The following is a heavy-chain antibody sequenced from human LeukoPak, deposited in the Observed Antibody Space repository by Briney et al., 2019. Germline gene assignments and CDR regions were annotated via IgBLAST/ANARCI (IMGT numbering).Heavy chain of an antibody. V-gene: IGHV4-61*01. CDR2: IYYSGST. Sequence: SETLSLTCTVSGVSISSSNSYWSWIRQPPGKGLEWIGYIYYSGSTNYNPSLKSRVTISVDTSKNQFSLKLSSVTAADTAVYYCARAYYYYYYMDVWGKGTTVTISS. J-gene: IGHJ6*03. CDR1: GVSISSSNSY. CDR3: ARAYYYYYYMDV.